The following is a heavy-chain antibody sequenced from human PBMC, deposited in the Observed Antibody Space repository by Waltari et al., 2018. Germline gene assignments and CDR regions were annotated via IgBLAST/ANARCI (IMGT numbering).Heavy chain of an antibody. Sequence: QLQLQESGPGLVKPSETLSLTCTVSGGSISSSSYYWGWIRQPPGKGLEWIGSIYYSGSTYHNPSLKSRVTISVDTSKNQFSLKLSSVTAADTAVYYCARARGIAVAGGENFDYWGQGTLVTVSS. CDR2: IYYSGST. J-gene: IGHJ4*02. CDR1: GGSISSSSYY. CDR3: ARARGIAVAGGENFDY. V-gene: IGHV4-39*07. D-gene: IGHD6-19*01.